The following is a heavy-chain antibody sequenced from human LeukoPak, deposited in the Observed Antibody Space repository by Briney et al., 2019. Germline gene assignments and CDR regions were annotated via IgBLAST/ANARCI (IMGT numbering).Heavy chain of an antibody. V-gene: IGHV4-59*08. CDR2: IYYTGST. J-gene: IGHJ3*02. CDR1: GGSISNYY. CDR3: ARRAPTSAFDI. Sequence: SETLSLTCTVSGGSISNYYWSWIRQPPGKGLEFIGYIYYTGSTNYNPSLKSRVTISVDTSNYQFSLSLSSVTAADTAVYYCARRAPTSAFDIWGQGTVVTVSP. D-gene: IGHD1-26*01.